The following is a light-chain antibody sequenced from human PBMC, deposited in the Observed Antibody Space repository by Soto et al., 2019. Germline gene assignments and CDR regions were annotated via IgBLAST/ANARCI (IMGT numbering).Light chain of an antibody. CDR1: QSISSSY. Sequence: EIVLTQSPDTLSLSPGERATLSCRASQSISSSYVAWYQQKGGQAPRLLMYGASSRATGIPDRFSGRGSGIDFTLTISRLEPEDFAVYYCQQYGSSLITFGQGTRLESK. CDR3: QQYGSSLIT. V-gene: IGKV3-20*01. J-gene: IGKJ5*01. CDR2: GAS.